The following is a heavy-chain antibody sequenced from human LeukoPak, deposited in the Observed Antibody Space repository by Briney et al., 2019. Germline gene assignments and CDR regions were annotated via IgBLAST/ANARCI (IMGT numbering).Heavy chain of an antibody. D-gene: IGHD1-26*01. CDR3: ARDNSVGDCAWWFDP. J-gene: IGHJ5*02. Sequence: ASVKVSCKASGFTFTNYNLHWVRQAPGQRLEWMGIINPSGGTTRYAQKFQGRVTMTRDLSTSTDYMELSSLRSDDTAVYFCARDNSVGDCAWWFDPWGQGTLVTVSS. CDR1: GFTFTNYN. V-gene: IGHV1-46*01. CDR2: INPSGGTT.